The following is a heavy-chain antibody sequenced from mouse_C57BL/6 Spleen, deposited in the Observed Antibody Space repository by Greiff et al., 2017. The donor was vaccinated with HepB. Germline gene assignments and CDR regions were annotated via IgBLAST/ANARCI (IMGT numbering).Heavy chain of an antibody. D-gene: IGHD2-9*01. V-gene: IGHV5-17*01. CDR3: ATYYGYEDAMDY. J-gene: IGHJ4*01. Sequence: EVQRVESGGGLVKPGGSLKLSCAASGFTFSDYGMHWVRQAPEKGLEWVAYISSGSSTIYYADTVKGRFTISRDNAKNTLFLQMTSLRSEDTAMYYCATYYGYEDAMDYWGQGTSVTVSS. CDR2: ISSGSSTI. CDR1: GFTFSDYG.